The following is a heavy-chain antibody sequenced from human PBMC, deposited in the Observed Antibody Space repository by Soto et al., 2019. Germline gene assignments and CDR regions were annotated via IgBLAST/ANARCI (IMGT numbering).Heavy chain of an antibody. CDR3: ARDFYYGDYVSDYYYMDV. Sequence: PSETLSLTCTVSGGSISSYYWSWIRQPPGKGLEWIGYIYYSGSTNYNPSLKSRVTISVDTSKNQFSLKLSSVTAADTAVYYCARDFYYGDYVSDYYYMDVWGKGTTVTVSS. J-gene: IGHJ6*03. D-gene: IGHD4-17*01. CDR2: IYYSGST. V-gene: IGHV4-59*01. CDR1: GGSISSYY.